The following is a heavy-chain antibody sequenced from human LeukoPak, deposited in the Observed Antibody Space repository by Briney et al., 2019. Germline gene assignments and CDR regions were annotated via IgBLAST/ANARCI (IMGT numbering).Heavy chain of an antibody. CDR1: GFTFSSYW. D-gene: IGHD6-19*01. Sequence: GGSLRLSCAASGFTFSSYWMHWVRQVPGKGLVWVSRINGEGTGTNYADSVKGRFTISRDNAKNTLYLQMNSLRDEDTAVYYCARSTSWFSYWGQGTLVTVSS. CDR3: ARSTSWFSY. CDR2: INGEGTGT. V-gene: IGHV3-74*01. J-gene: IGHJ4*02.